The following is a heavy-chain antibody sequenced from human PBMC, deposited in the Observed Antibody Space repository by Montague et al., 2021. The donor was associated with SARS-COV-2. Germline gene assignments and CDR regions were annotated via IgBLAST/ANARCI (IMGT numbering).Heavy chain of an antibody. D-gene: IGHD3-3*01. Sequence: SETLSLTCSVSGFSISSGYYWGWIRQTPGKGLEWIGSRYQNGATYYSPSLNRPVTILPDTSKNQFSLSLTSVTAADTAVYYCAKSGVGIFDFSYFDSWGQGALVTVPS. CDR2: RYQNGAT. CDR3: AKSGVGIFDFSYFDS. V-gene: IGHV4-38-2*02. CDR1: GFSISSGYY. J-gene: IGHJ4*02.